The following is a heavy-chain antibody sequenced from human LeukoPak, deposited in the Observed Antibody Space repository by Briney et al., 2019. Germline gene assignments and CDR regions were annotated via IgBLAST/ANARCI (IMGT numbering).Heavy chain of an antibody. V-gene: IGHV3-23*01. CDR3: AKGSSSSWYLARTNWFDP. Sequence: SXXLSXAXXXFTXXSYAMSWVRQAPGKGLEWVSAISGSGGSTYYADSVKGRFTISRDNSKNTLYLQMNSLRAEDTAVYYCAKGSSSSWYLARTNWFDPWGQGTLVTVSS. CDR1: XFTXXSYA. CDR2: ISGSGGST. D-gene: IGHD6-13*01. J-gene: IGHJ5*02.